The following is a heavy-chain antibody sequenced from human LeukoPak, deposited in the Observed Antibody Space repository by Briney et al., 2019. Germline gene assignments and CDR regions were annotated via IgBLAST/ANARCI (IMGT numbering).Heavy chain of an antibody. CDR1: GGSISSYY. CDR3: AREYSSSSVDAFDV. Sequence: SETLSLTCTVSGGSISSYYWSRIRQPPGKGLEWIGYIYYSGSTNYNPSLKSRVTISVDTSKNQFSLKLSSVTAADTAVYYCAREYSSSSVDAFDVWGQGTMVTVSS. J-gene: IGHJ3*01. CDR2: IYYSGST. V-gene: IGHV4-59*01. D-gene: IGHD6-6*01.